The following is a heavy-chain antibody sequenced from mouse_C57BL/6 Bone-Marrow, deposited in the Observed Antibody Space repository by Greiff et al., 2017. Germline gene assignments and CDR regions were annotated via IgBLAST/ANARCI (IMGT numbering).Heavy chain of an antibody. CDR2: FYPVSGSI. CDR3: ARHEDRYGRSPSFAY. Sequence: VNVVESGAELVKPGASVKLSCKASGSTFPEYTMHWVKQRSGQGLEWIGWFYPVSGSIKYNEKFQDQATLTADKSSSTVYMELSSMTSEDSAVYFCARHEDRYGRSPSFAYWGQGTLVTVSA. V-gene: IGHV1-62-2*01. J-gene: IGHJ3*01. D-gene: IGHD1-1*01. CDR1: GSTFPEYT.